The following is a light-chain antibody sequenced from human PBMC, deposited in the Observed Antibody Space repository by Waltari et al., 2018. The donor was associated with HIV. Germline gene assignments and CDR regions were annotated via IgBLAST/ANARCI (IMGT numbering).Light chain of an antibody. CDR1: HSVNSN. Sequence: EIVMTQSPVTLSVSPGERATLSCRASHSVNSNLAWYQQKPGQAPRLLIYGASSRATGIPARFSGSGSGTEFTLTISSLQSEDFAVYYCQQYNDWPPYTFGQGTKLEIK. CDR3: QQYNDWPPYT. V-gene: IGKV3D-15*01. J-gene: IGKJ2*01. CDR2: GAS.